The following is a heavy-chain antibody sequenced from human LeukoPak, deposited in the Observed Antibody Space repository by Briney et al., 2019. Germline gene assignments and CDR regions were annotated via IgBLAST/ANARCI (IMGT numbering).Heavy chain of an antibody. D-gene: IGHD6-19*01. V-gene: IGHV1-2*02. CDR3: ARAPCSSGWYLLTYYFDF. J-gene: IGHJ4*02. CDR1: GYTFTGYY. CDR2: INPKSGGT. Sequence: GASVKVSCKASGYTFTGYYLHWVRQAPGQGLEWMGWINPKSGGTNYAQKFQGRVTMTRDTSISTAYMELSRLRSDDTAVYYCARAPCSSGWYLLTYYFDFWGQGTLVTVSS.